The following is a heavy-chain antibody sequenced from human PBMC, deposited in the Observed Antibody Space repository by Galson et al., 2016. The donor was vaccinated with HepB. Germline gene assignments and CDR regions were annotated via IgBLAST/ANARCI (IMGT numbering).Heavy chain of an antibody. CDR1: GFTFSTYA. V-gene: IGHV3-30*04. CDR2: ISYDARKR. D-gene: IGHD1-26*01. Sequence: SLRLSCAASGFTFSTYAMHWVRQAPGKGLEWVGVISYDARKRLYADSVKGRFTVSRDNSNSTLYLHMISLTGDDTAVYYCARDPPRGAGDQIDFGHWGQGTLVTVSS. CDR3: ARDPPRGAGDQIDFGH. J-gene: IGHJ4*02.